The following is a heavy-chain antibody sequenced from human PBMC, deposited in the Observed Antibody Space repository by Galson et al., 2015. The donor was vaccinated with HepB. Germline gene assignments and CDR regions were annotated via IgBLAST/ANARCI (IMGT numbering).Heavy chain of an antibody. J-gene: IGHJ3*01. D-gene: IGHD3-16*01. Sequence: QSGAEVKKPGESLRISCQASGYSFSKYWISWVRQMPGKGLEWMGRIDPSDSYTNYSPSFQGHVTITSDKSVTTAYLQWSSLRASDAAMYYCARGLGAIDLWGQGTLLTVSS. CDR1: GYSFSKYW. CDR2: IDPSDSYT. V-gene: IGHV5-10-1*01. CDR3: ARGLGAIDL.